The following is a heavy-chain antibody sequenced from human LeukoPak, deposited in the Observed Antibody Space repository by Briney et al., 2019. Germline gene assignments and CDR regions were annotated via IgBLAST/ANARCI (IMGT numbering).Heavy chain of an antibody. D-gene: IGHD1-14*01. Sequence: ASVKVSCKASGYTFTSYGISWVRQAPGQGLEWMGWISAYNGNTNYAQKLQGRVTMTTDTSTSTAYMELRSLRSDDTAVYYCARDQAVGRAQPTLRRFDYWGQGTLVTVSS. V-gene: IGHV1-18*04. CDR2: ISAYNGNT. CDR1: GYTFTSYG. J-gene: IGHJ4*02. CDR3: ARDQAVGRAQPTLRRFDY.